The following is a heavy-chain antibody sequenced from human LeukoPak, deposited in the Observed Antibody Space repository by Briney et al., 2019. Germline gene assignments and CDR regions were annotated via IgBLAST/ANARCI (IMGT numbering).Heavy chain of an antibody. D-gene: IGHD3-22*01. CDR3: AKRGVVIRVILVGFHKEAYYFDS. V-gene: IGHV3-23*01. J-gene: IGHJ4*02. CDR2: ISGSGGGT. Sequence: GGSLRLSCVVSGITLSNYGMSWVRQAARKGLGWVAGISGSGGGTKYAESVKGRFTISRDHRKNTLYLKMNSLRAEDTAMYFCAKRGVVIRVILVGFHKEAYYFDSWGQGALVTVSS. CDR1: GITLSNYG.